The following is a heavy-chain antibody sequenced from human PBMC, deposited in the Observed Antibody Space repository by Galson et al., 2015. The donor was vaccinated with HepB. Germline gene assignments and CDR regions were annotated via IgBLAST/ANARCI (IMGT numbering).Heavy chain of an antibody. Sequence: SLRLSCAASGFTFSNAWMSWVRQAPGKGLEWVGRIKSKTDGGTTDYAAPVKGRFTISRDDSKNTLYLQMNSLKTEDTAVYYCTTAINYGSGLFDYWGQGTLVTVSS. D-gene: IGHD3-10*01. J-gene: IGHJ4*02. CDR1: GFTFSNAW. CDR3: TTAINYGSGLFDY. V-gene: IGHV3-15*01. CDR2: IKSKTDGGTT.